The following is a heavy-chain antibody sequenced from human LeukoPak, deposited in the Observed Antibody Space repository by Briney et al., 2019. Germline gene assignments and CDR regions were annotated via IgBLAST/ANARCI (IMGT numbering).Heavy chain of an antibody. V-gene: IGHV4-59*08. CDR1: GGYISSYY. Sequence: PSETLSLTCTVSGGYISSYYWSWIRQPPGKGLEWIGDICYSGSTNYNPSLKSRVTISVDTSKNQFSLRLSSVTAADTAVYYSARLASGSYGPLTPFDYWGQGTLVTVSS. CDR2: ICYSGST. J-gene: IGHJ4*02. CDR3: ARLASGSYGPLTPFDY. D-gene: IGHD1-26*01.